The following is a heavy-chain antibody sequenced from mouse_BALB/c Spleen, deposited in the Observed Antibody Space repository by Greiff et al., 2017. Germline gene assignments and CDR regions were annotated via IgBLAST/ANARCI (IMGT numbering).Heavy chain of an antibody. D-gene: IGHD3-1*01. V-gene: IGHV2-9*02. CDR2: IWAGGST. CDR3: AREFLGWVSFAY. J-gene: IGHJ3*01. CDR1: GFSLTSYG. Sequence: AQRVESGPGLVAPSQSLSITCTVSGFSLTSYGVHWVRQPPGKGLEWLGVIWAGGSTNYNSALMSRLSISKDNSKSQVFLKMNSLQTDDTAMYYCAREFLGWVSFAYWGQGTLVTVSA.